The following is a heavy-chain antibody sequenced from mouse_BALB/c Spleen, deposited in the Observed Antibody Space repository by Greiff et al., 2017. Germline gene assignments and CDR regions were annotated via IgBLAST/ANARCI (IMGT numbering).Heavy chain of an antibody. Sequence: EVKVVESGGGLVKLGGSLKLSCAASGFTFSSYYMSWVRQTPEKRLELVAAINSNGGSTYYPDTVKGRFTISRDNAKNTLYLQMSSLKSEDTALYYCARRPYDGYYGGYAMDYWGQGTSVTVSS. J-gene: IGHJ4*01. D-gene: IGHD2-3*01. CDR2: INSNGGST. V-gene: IGHV5-6-2*01. CDR1: GFTFSSYY. CDR3: ARRPYDGYYGGYAMDY.